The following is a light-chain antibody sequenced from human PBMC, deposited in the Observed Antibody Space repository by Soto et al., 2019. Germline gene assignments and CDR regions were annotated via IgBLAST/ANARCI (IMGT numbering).Light chain of an antibody. CDR3: QAWDSSTVV. CDR2: QDS. V-gene: IGLV3-1*01. Sequence: SYELTQPPSVSVSPGQTASISCSGARLGDKYACWYQQQPGQSPVLVIYQDSKRPSGIPERFTGSNSGNTATLTISGTQAMDEADYYCQAWDSSTVVFGGGTKVTVL. J-gene: IGLJ2*01. CDR1: RLGDKY.